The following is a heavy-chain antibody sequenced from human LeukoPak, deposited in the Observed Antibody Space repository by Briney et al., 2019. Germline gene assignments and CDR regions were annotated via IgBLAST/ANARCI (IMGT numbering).Heavy chain of an antibody. CDR2: IYYSGST. J-gene: IGHJ3*02. V-gene: IGHV4-30-4*01. CDR3: ASLVNMAGMIFFDI. CDR1: GGSISSVDYY. Sequence: SETLSLTCTVSGGSISSVDYYWSWIRPPPGTGLEWIGYIYYSGSTYYNPSLKSRVTISVDTSKNQFSLKLSSVTAADTAVYYCASLVNMAGMIFFDIWGQGTMVTVSS. D-gene: IGHD6-19*01.